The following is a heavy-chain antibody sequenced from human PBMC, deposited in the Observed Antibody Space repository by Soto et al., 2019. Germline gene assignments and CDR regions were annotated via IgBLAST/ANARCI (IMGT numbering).Heavy chain of an antibody. J-gene: IGHJ3*02. D-gene: IGHD2-15*01. CDR2: FDPEDGET. CDR3: ATEDCGGGSCFRTFDM. CDR1: GYTLTELS. V-gene: IGHV1-24*01. Sequence: ASVKVSCKVSGYTLTELSMHWVRQAPGKGLEWMGGFDPEDGETIYAQKFQGRVTMTEDTSTDTAYMELSSLRSEDTAVYYCATEDCGGGSCFRTFDMWGKGKMVT.